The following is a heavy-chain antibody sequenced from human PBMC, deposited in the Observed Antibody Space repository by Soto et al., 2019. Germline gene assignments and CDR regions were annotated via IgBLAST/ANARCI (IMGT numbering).Heavy chain of an antibody. Sequence: GGSLRLSCAASGFTFSSYGMHWVRQAPGKGLEWVAVISYDGSNKYYADSVKGRFTISRDNSKNTLYLQMNSLRAEDTAVYYCAKAWGPIEDYAGAFDIWGQGTMVTVSS. J-gene: IGHJ3*02. V-gene: IGHV3-30*18. CDR3: AKAWGPIEDYAGAFDI. D-gene: IGHD4-17*01. CDR1: GFTFSSYG. CDR2: ISYDGSNK.